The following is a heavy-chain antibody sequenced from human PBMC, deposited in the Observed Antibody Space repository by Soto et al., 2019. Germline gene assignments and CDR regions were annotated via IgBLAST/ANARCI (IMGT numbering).Heavy chain of an antibody. Sequence: ASVKVSCKASGYTFTGHYMQWVRQAPGQGLEWMGWINPNSGDTNYAQKFQGRVTMTRDTSISTVYMELSRLRSDDTALYYCARASGYVSGWYHDYWGQGTRVTVSS. J-gene: IGHJ4*02. CDR1: GYTFTGHY. CDR2: INPNSGDT. V-gene: IGHV1-2*02. CDR3: ARASGYVSGWYHDY. D-gene: IGHD6-19*01.